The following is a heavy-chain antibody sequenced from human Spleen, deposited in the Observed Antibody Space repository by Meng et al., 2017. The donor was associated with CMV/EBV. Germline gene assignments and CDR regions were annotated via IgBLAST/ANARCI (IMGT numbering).Heavy chain of an antibody. CDR2: ISSSSSTI. CDR3: ARGEEDYCSSTSCYTNYYYGMDV. CDR1: GFTFSSYS. D-gene: IGHD2-2*02. Sequence: GGSLRLSCAASGFTFSSYSMNWVRQAPGKGLEWVSYISSSSSTIYYADSVKGRFTISRDNAKNSLYLQMNSLRAEDTAVYYCARGEEDYCSSTSCYTNYYYGMDVWGQGTTVTVSS. J-gene: IGHJ6*02. V-gene: IGHV3-48*04.